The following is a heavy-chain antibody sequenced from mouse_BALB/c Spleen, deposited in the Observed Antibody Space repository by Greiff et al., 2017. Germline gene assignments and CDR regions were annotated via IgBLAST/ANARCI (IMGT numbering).Heavy chain of an antibody. CDR2: IYPGDGDT. J-gene: IGHJ2*01. CDR3: ARSGYGHFDY. Sequence: QVQLKQSGAELVRPGSSVKISCKASGYAFSSYWMNWVKQRPGQGLEWIGQIYPGDGDTNYNGKFKGKATLTADKSSSTAYMQLSSLTSEDSAVYFCARSGYGHFDYWGQGTTLTVSS. CDR1: GYAFSSYW. D-gene: IGHD1-2*01. V-gene: IGHV1-80*01.